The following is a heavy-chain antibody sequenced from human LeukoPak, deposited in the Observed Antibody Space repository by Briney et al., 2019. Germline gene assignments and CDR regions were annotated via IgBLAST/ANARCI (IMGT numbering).Heavy chain of an antibody. D-gene: IGHD5-18*01. V-gene: IGHV3-21*01. Sequence: GGSLRLSCAASGFTFSSYSMNWVRQAPGTGLEWVSSISSSSSYIYYADSVKGRFTISRDNAKNSLYLQMNSLRAEDTAVYYCARDLGYPNWFDPWGQGTLVTVSS. CDR1: GFTFSSYS. CDR3: ARDLGYPNWFDP. CDR2: ISSSSSYI. J-gene: IGHJ5*02.